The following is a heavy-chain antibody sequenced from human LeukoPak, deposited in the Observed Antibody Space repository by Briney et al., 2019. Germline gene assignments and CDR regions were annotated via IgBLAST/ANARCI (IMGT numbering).Heavy chain of an antibody. CDR2: ICHSGRT. Sequence: ASETLSLTCTVSGVSISSTSYYWTWIRQAPGKGLEWIGSICHSGRTYYNPSLKSRVTTSVDTSKNQFSLKLISVTAADTAVYYCASVLKDILSGPTPGLPDSWGQGTLVTVSS. J-gene: IGHJ4*02. D-gene: IGHD3-9*01. V-gene: IGHV4-39*07. CDR1: GVSISSTSYY. CDR3: ASVLKDILSGPTPGLPDS.